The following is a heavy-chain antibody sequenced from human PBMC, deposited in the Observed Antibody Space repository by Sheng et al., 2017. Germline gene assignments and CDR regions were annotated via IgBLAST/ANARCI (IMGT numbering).Heavy chain of an antibody. J-gene: IGHJ3*02. D-gene: IGHD2-21*01. CDR3: ASDGVVVPHCALDI. Sequence: EVQLVESGGGLVQPGRSLRLSCAASGFTFDDYAMHWVRQAPGKGLEWVSGVNWNSATIGYADSVEGRFTISRDNAKNSLYLHMNSLRVEDMALYYCASDGVVVPHCALDIWGQGTMVTVSS. CDR1: GFTFDDYA. V-gene: IGHV3-9*03. CDR2: VNWNSATI.